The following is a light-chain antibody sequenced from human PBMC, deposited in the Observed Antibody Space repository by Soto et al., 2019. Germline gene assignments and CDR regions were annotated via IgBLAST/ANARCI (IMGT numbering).Light chain of an antibody. CDR3: QQRADWPPLT. J-gene: IGKJ5*01. CDR2: DTS. Sequence: ETVLTQSPATLSLSPGERATLSCRASQSINYYLAWYHQKPGQAPRLLIYDTSTRATGIPARFSGSGSGTDFTLTISSLEPEDFAVYYCQQRADWPPLTFGEGTRLEIK. V-gene: IGKV3-11*01. CDR1: QSINYY.